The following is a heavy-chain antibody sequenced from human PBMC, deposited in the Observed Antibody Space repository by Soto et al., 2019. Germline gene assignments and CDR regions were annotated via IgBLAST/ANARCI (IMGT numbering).Heavy chain of an antibody. CDR1: GYTFTSYF. Sequence: QVQVVQSGAEVKKPGASVKVSCKSSGYTFTSYFMHWVRQAPGQGLEWMGIMRPSGGSATYAQKFQGRVTMTRDTSTNTDYMDLSSLTSEDTAVYYCARGLGGSYGMDVWGQGTTVTVSS. CDR3: ARGLGGSYGMDV. J-gene: IGHJ6*02. CDR2: MRPSGGSA. V-gene: IGHV1-46*01. D-gene: IGHD1-26*01.